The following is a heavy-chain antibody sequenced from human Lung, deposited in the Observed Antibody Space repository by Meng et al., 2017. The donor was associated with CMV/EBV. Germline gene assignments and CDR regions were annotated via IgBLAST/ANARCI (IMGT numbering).Heavy chain of an antibody. Sequence: SVXVSXXAYGYAFSNYGVTWVRQAPGQGPEWMGWISGYNGNTKYAQKFQGRVTMTADTSTSTVYMELRSLTSDDTAVYYCARDAYFNTWYPNWFDPWGQGTXVTGAS. CDR1: GYAFSNYG. CDR2: ISGYNGNT. J-gene: IGHJ5*02. D-gene: IGHD6-13*01. CDR3: ARDAYFNTWYPNWFDP. V-gene: IGHV1-18*01.